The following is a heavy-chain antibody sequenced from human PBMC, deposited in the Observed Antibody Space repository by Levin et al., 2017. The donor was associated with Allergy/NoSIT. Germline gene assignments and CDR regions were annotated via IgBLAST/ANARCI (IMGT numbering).Heavy chain of an antibody. Sequence: ASVKVSCKASGYTFTTYYIHWVRQAPGQGLEWMGIINPSGGSTSYAQKFQGRVTMTRDTSTSTVYMELSSLRSEDTAVYYCARKAYCSGGSCYWFDYWGQGTLVTVSS. J-gene: IGHJ4*02. V-gene: IGHV1-46*01. CDR2: INPSGGST. CDR1: GYTFTTYY. CDR3: ARKAYCSGGSCYWFDY. D-gene: IGHD2-15*01.